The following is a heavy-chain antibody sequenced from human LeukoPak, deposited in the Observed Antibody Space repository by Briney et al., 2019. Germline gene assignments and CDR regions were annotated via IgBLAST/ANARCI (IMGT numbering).Heavy chain of an antibody. CDR3: ARNGSPGVRDFDY. J-gene: IGHJ4*02. CDR1: GGSISSSSYY. Sequence: SETLSLTCTVPGGSISSSSYYWGWIRQPPGKGLEWIGSIYYSGSTYYNPSLKSRVTISVDTSKNQFSLKLSSVTAADTAVYYCARNGSPGVRDFDYWGQGTLVTVSS. V-gene: IGHV4-39*01. D-gene: IGHD1-26*01. CDR2: IYYSGST.